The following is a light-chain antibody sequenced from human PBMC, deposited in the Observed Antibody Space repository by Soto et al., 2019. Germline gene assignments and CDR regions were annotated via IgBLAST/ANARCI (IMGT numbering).Light chain of an antibody. Sequence: QSALTQPASVSGSPGQSITISCTGTSSDVGIYNLVSWYQQHPGKAPKLIIFDVSKRPSGVPNRFSGSKSGNTASLTISGLRAEDEADYYCCSYVGRNTYVFGTGTKVTVL. CDR3: CSYVGRNTYV. CDR2: DVS. J-gene: IGLJ1*01. CDR1: SSDVGIYNL. V-gene: IGLV2-23*02.